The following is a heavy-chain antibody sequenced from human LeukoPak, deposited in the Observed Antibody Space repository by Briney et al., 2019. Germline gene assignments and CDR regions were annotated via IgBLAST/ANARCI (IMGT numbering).Heavy chain of an antibody. V-gene: IGHV4-34*01. CDR2: INHSGST. J-gene: IGHJ4*02. Sequence: PSETLSLTCAVYGGSFSGYYWSWIRQPPGKGLEWIGEINHSGSTNYNPSLKSRVTISVDTSKNQFSLKLSSVTAADTAVYYCARGGGSYPSFDYWGQGTLVTVSS. CDR3: ARGGGSYPSFDY. D-gene: IGHD1-26*01. CDR1: GGSFSGYY.